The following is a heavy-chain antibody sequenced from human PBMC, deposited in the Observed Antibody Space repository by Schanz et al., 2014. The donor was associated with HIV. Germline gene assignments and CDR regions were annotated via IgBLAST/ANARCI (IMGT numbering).Heavy chain of an antibody. Sequence: EVHLLESGGGLVQPGGSLRLSCAASGFTFSTYPMNWVRQAPGGGLEWVSAISGSGSTTYYADSVKGRFTISRDNSKNTLDLQMNSLRADDTAVYYCAKGHSRSSDFNLWGRGTLVTVSS. CDR3: AKGHSRSSDFNL. D-gene: IGHD6-6*01. J-gene: IGHJ2*01. CDR1: GFTFSTYP. V-gene: IGHV3-23*01. CDR2: ISGSGSTT.